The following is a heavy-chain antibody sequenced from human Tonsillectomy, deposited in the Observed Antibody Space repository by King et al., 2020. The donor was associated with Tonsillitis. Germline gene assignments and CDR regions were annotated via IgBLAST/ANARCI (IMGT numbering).Heavy chain of an antibody. CDR1: GGSISSGDHF. CDR3: ARYVSGSFDY. J-gene: IGHJ4*02. Sequence: QLQESGPGVVKPSETLSLTCTVSGGSISSGDHFWAWIRQPPGKGLVWIGYLYYSGTFFYNPSLKSRITISAGTSENRFSRNLGSAPAADTAVYFCARYVSGSFDYWGQGALVTVSS. CDR2: LYYSGTF. D-gene: IGHD1-26*01. V-gene: IGHV4-39*01.